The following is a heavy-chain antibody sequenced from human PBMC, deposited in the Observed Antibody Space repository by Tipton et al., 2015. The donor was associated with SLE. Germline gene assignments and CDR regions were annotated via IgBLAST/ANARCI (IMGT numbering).Heavy chain of an antibody. Sequence: LSCTVSGGSISDSNYYWGWIRQSPGKGLDWKGLEWIGTIYYTGSTYYNPSLRSRVTISVDTSRNQFSLTLSSVTAADTAVYYCARHNHESDAFDIWGQGTMVTVSS. D-gene: IGHD1-14*01. CDR2: IYYTGST. CDR3: ARHNHESDAFDI. V-gene: IGHV4-39*01. CDR1: GGSISDSNYY. J-gene: IGHJ3*02.